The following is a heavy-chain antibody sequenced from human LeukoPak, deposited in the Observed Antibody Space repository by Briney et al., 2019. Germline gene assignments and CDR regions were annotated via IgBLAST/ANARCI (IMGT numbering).Heavy chain of an antibody. V-gene: IGHV3-33*01. D-gene: IGHD3-22*01. CDR1: GFTFSSYG. CDR2: IWYDGGNK. Sequence: GSLRLSCAASGFTFSSYGMHWVRQAPGKGLEWVAVIWYDGGNKYYADSVKGRFTISRDNSKNTLYLQMNSLRAEDTAVYYCARDKDSSGYLDYWGQGTLVTVSS. CDR3: ARDKDSSGYLDY. J-gene: IGHJ4*02.